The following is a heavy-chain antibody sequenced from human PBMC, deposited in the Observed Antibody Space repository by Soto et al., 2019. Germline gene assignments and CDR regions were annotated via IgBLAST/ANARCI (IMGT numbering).Heavy chain of an antibody. D-gene: IGHD6-13*01. V-gene: IGHV3-23*01. CDR2: ISGSGGST. Sequence: GGSLRLSCAASGFTFSSYAMSLVRQAPGKGLEWVSAISGSGGSTYYADSVKGRFTISRDNSKNTLYLQMNSLRAEDTAVYYCAKEYGVRRYSSSWYGEFDYWGQGTLVTVSS. CDR1: GFTFSSYA. CDR3: AKEYGVRRYSSSWYGEFDY. J-gene: IGHJ4*02.